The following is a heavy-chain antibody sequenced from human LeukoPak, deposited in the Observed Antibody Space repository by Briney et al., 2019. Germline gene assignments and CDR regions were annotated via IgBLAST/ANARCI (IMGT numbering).Heavy chain of an antibody. V-gene: IGHV3-23*01. CDR2: ISDSGVTT. D-gene: IGHD3-10*01. CDR1: GFTLSSYA. J-gene: IGHJ5*02. Sequence: GGSLRLSCAASGFTLSSYAVNWVRPAPGEGLEWVSFISDSGVTTYYADSVKGRFTITRDNTKNTLYLQMNRLRAEDTAVYYGAKDYRTGSHFGLFSWGQGTLVTVSS. CDR3: AKDYRTGSHFGLFS.